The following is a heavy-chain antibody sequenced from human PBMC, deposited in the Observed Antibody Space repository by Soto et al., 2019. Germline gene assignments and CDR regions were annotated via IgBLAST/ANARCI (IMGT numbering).Heavy chain of an antibody. Sequence: EVQLVESGGGLVKPGGSLRLSCTASGFTFSNHNMNWVRQAPGKGLEWLSSISGSSGFVSYADSVKGRFTISRHNSKFSVFLKMNSLRVGDTAVYFCARDDVSRTGEEGLLDYWGQGTLVTVSS. D-gene: IGHD7-27*01. CDR3: ARDDVSRTGEEGLLDY. CDR2: ISGSSGFV. V-gene: IGHV3-21*01. CDR1: GFTFSNHN. J-gene: IGHJ4*02.